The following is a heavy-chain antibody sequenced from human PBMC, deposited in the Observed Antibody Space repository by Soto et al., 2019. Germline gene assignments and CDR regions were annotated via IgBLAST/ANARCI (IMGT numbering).Heavy chain of an antibody. V-gene: IGHV3-30*04. CDR1: GFTFSSFA. J-gene: IGHJ4*02. CDR2: ISDDGTNK. CDR3: ARRLTTTVTAMGY. Sequence: GESLKISCKGSGFTFSSFAIQWVRQAPGKGLEWVAAISDDGTNKYTADSVKGRFTISRDNSRNTVYLQVNSLRIEDTAVYYCARRLTTTVTAMGYWGQGTLVTVSS. D-gene: IGHD2-21*02.